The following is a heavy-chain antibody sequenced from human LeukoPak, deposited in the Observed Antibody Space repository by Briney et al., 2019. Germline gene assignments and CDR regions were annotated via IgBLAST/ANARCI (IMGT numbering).Heavy chain of an antibody. Sequence: SETLSLTCSVSGGSISSFYWSWIRQSPGKGLEYIGYIYYSGSTNFNPSLKSRVTISVDTSKNQFSLKLSSVTAADTAVYYCARGNELFDPWGQGTLVTVSS. CDR3: ARGNELFDP. CDR2: IYYSGST. D-gene: IGHD1-1*01. J-gene: IGHJ5*02. V-gene: IGHV4-59*01. CDR1: GGSISSFY.